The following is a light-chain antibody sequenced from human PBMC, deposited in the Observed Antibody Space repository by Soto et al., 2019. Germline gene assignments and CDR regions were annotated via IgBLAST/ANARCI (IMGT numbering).Light chain of an antibody. V-gene: IGKV1-39*01. CDR2: AAS. Sequence: DIQMTQSPSSLSASVGDRVTITCRASQNINSYVNWYQQRPGKAPKLLIYAASSLQSGVPSRFSCSESGTDFTLTISRLQHEDFATYYCQQTYSNPPWTFGQGTKVEVK. J-gene: IGKJ1*01. CDR1: QNINSY. CDR3: QQTYSNPPWT.